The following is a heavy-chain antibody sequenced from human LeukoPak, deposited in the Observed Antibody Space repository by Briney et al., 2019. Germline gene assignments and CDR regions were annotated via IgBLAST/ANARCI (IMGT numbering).Heavy chain of an antibody. CDR3: AKDRAMQGYYDSTGYYGNFYCMDV. V-gene: IGHV3-30*02. D-gene: IGHD3-22*01. CDR2: TQYDGSNK. Sequence: PGGSLRLSCAASGFTFSSYGMHWVRQAPGKGLEWVAFTQYDGSNKYYADSVKGRFTISRDNSKDTLYLQMNSLRAEDTAVYFCAKDRAMQGYYDSTGYYGNFYCMDVWGKGTTVTVSS. CDR1: GFTFSSYG. J-gene: IGHJ6*03.